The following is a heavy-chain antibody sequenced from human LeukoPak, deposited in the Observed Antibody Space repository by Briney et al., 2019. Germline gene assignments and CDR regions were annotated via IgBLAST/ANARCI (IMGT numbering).Heavy chain of an antibody. Sequence: ASVKVSCKDSPDTFTRYGITWVRQAPGQGLEWMGWIRAYNGDTNYAQKFQGRVTMTAERSTNTAYMELRGLTFDDTAVFYCATTTATSGSSLYWGQGTLVNVAS. V-gene: IGHV1-18*01. CDR1: PDTFTRYG. CDR3: ATTTATSGSSLY. J-gene: IGHJ4*02. D-gene: IGHD6-19*01. CDR2: IRAYNGDT.